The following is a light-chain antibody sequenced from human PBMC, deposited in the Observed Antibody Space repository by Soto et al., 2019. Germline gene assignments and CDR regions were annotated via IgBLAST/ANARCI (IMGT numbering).Light chain of an antibody. J-gene: IGKJ1*01. V-gene: IGKV3-20*01. CDR3: QQYGSSPWT. CDR2: GAS. Sequence: EIFLTQSPDTLSLSPGERATLSCRASQSVSSSYLAWYQQKPGQAPRLLIYGASSRATGIPDRFSGSGSGTDFNLTISRLEPEDFAVYYCQQYGSSPWTFGQGTKVDIK. CDR1: QSVSSSY.